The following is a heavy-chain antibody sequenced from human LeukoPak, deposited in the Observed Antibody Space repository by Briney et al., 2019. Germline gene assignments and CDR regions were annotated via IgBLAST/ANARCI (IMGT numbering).Heavy chain of an antibody. V-gene: IGHV4-30-4*01. Sequence: SETLSLTCPVSGGSISSGDYYWSWIRQPPGKGLEWIGYIYYSGSTYYNPSLKSRLTIPVDTSKNHFSLKLSSVTAADTAVYYCARGSGAALYYYYGMDVWGKGTTVTVSS. J-gene: IGHJ6*04. CDR1: GGSISSGDYY. CDR2: IYYSGST. CDR3: ARGSGAALYYYYGMDV. D-gene: IGHD1-26*01.